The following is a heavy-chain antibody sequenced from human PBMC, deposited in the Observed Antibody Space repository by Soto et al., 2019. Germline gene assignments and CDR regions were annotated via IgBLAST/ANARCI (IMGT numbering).Heavy chain of an antibody. Sequence: ASVQVSCKASGYTFTGYYMHWVRQAPGQGLEWMGWINPNSGGTNYAQKFRGRVTMTRDTSISTAYMELNSLRAEDTAVYYCAKGAGGMATITNGMDVWGQGTTVTVSS. CDR2: INPNSGGT. D-gene: IGHD5-12*01. CDR1: GYTFTGYY. J-gene: IGHJ6*02. V-gene: IGHV1-2*02. CDR3: AKGAGGMATITNGMDV.